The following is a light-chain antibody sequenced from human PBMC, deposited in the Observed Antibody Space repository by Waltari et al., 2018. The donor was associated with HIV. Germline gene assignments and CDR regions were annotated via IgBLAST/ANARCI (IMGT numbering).Light chain of an antibody. V-gene: IGLV2-11*01. CDR2: DVS. J-gene: IGLJ1*01. CDR1: SSDVGGYNY. CDR3: CSYAGSYV. Sequence: QSALTQPRSVSGSPGQSVTISCTGTSSDVGGYNYVSWYQQHPGKAPKLMIYDVSKRPSWVPERFSGSKSGNPASLTISGLQAEDEADYYCCSYAGSYVFGTGTKVTVL.